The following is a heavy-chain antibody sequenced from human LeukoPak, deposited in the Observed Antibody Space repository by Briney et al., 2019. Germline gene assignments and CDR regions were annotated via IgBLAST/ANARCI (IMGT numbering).Heavy chain of an antibody. D-gene: IGHD1-26*01. CDR1: GGFFSGYY. V-gene: IGHV4-34*01. J-gene: IGHJ6*02. CDR3: ARGSYSGSRTTRYYYYYGMDV. CDR2: INHSGST. Sequence: SETLSLTCAAYGGFFSGYYWSWIRQPPGKGLEWIGEINHSGSTNYNPSLKSRVTISVDTSKNQFSLKLSSVTAADTAVYYCARGSYSGSRTTRYYYYYGMDVWGQGTTVTVSS.